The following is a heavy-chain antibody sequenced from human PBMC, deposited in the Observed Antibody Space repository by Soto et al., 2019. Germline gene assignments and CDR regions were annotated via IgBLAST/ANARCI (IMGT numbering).Heavy chain of an antibody. CDR2: ISYDGSNK. Sequence: QVQLVESGGGVVQPGRSLRLSCAASGFTFSSYAMHWVRQAPGKGLEWVAVISYDGSNKYYADSVKGRFTISRDNSKNTRYLPMNSLRAEDTAVYYCARDRPPYCGYDCYPFDLWGRGTLVTVSS. D-gene: IGHD2-21*02. CDR1: GFTFSSYA. CDR3: ARDRPPYCGYDCYPFDL. V-gene: IGHV3-30-3*01. J-gene: IGHJ2*01.